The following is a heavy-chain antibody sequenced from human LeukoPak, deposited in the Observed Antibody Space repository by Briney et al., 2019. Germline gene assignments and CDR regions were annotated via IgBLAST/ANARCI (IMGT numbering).Heavy chain of an antibody. V-gene: IGHV1-18*01. Sequence: ASVKVSCKASGYTFTSYGISWARQAPGQGLEWMGWISAYNGNTNYAQKLQGRVTMTTDTSTSTAYMELRSLRSDDTAVYYCARALWFGELSRSWFDPWGQGTLVTVSS. J-gene: IGHJ5*02. CDR3: ARALWFGELSRSWFDP. CDR2: ISAYNGNT. D-gene: IGHD3-10*01. CDR1: GYTFTSYG.